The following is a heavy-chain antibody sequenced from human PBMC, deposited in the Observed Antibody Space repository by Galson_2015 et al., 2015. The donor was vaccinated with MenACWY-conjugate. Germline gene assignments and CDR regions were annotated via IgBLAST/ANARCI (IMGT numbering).Heavy chain of an antibody. V-gene: IGHV3-23*01. CDR1: GFTFSTYA. J-gene: IGHJ4*02. CDR2: ISGSGAGT. D-gene: IGHD6-13*01. Sequence: SLRLSCAASGFTFSTYAMTWVRQGPGKGLEWVSAISGSGAGTYYADSVKGRFTISRDNSRNTLYLEMNSLRDEDTAVYFCARDQQGYNSSLYRSFDYWGQGTLVTVSS. CDR3: ARDQQGYNSSLYRSFDY.